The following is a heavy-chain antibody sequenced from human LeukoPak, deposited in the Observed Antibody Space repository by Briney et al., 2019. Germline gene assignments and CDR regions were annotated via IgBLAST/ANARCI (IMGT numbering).Heavy chain of an antibody. V-gene: IGHV1-46*01. CDR2: INPSGGST. J-gene: IGHJ4*02. Sequence: ASVKVSCKASGYTFTSYYMHWVRQAPGQGLEWMGIINPSGGSTSYAQKFQGRVTMTRDTSTSTVYMELSSLRSEDTAVYYCARGHYDILTGYSTWLPFDYWGQGTLVTVSS. CDR1: GYTFTSYY. D-gene: IGHD3-9*01. CDR3: ARGHYDILTGYSTWLPFDY.